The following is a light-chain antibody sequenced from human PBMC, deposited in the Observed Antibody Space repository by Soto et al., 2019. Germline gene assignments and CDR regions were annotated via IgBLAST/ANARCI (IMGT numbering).Light chain of an antibody. J-gene: IGKJ1*01. CDR1: QSVSSIY. V-gene: IGKV3-20*01. Sequence: EIVLTQSPGTLSLSPGERATLSCRASQSVSSIYLGWYQQKPGQAPRLLMYGASSRATGIPERFSGSGSGTVFTLTISRLEPEDFAVYYCQQYGSSPRTFGQGTKVEIK. CDR2: GAS. CDR3: QQYGSSPRT.